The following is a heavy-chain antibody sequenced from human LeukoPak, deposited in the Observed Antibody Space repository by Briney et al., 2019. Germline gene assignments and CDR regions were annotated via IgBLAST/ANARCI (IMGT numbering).Heavy chain of an antibody. J-gene: IGHJ4*02. CDR3: ARPPSRGYSSSFEY. CDR2: IYPDESNI. V-gene: IGHV5-51*01. D-gene: IGHD2-2*03. Sequence: GESLEISCKGSGYSFPTYWIAWVRQMPGKGLEWMGIIYPDESNIRYSPSFQGQVTISADKSISTAYLQWSSLKASDTAMYYCARPPSRGYSSSFEYWGQGTLVTVSS. CDR1: GYSFPTYW.